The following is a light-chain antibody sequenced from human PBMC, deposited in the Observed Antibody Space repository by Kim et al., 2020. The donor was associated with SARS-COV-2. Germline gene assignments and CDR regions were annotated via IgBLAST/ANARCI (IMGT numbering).Light chain of an antibody. V-gene: IGKV1-5*03. CDR1: QKISSW. CDR3: QQYNRYSLGT. CDR2: KAS. Sequence: SVGDRVTITCRASQKISSWLAWYQQKPGKAPKVLIYKASSLESGVPSRFSGSGSGTEFTLTISSLQPDDFATYYCQQYNRYSLGTFGQGTKVEIK. J-gene: IGKJ1*01.